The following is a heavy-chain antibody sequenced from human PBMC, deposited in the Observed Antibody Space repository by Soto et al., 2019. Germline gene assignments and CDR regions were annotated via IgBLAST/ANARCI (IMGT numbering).Heavy chain of an antibody. J-gene: IGHJ4*02. CDR2: INHSGNT. Sequence: QVQLQQWGAGLLKPSETLSLTCAVFGGSFSGYYWSWIRQPPGNGLEWIGEINHSGNTNYNPSLKSRVTISVDTSKNQFSLKLSSVTAADTDVYYCARGPGTTFNDYWGQGTLVTVSS. V-gene: IGHV4-34*01. D-gene: IGHD1-7*01. CDR3: ARGPGTTFNDY. CDR1: GGSFSGYY.